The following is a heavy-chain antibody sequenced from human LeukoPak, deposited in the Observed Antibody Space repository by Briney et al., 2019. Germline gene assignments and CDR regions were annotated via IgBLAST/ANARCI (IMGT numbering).Heavy chain of an antibody. V-gene: IGHV1-2*02. CDR2: INPNSGGA. CDR3: ARLYSGYDLPPENEYYYYYYMDV. D-gene: IGHD5-12*01. CDR1: GYTFTGYY. J-gene: IGHJ6*03. Sequence: ASVKVSCKASGYTFTGYYMHWVRQAPGQGLEWMGWINPNSGGANYAQKFQGRVTVTRDTSISTAYMELSRLRSDDTAVYYCARLYSGYDLPPENEYYYYYYMDVWGKGTTVTVSS.